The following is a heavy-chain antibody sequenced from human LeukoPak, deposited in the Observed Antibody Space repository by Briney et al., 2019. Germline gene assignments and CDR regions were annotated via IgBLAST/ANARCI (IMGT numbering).Heavy chain of an antibody. V-gene: IGHV3-30*03. CDR3: ARALYNHGWFPDYFDS. D-gene: IGHD1-14*01. CDR2: ISYDGSDK. Sequence: PGGSLRLSCAASGFTFNNYGMHWVRQAPGKGLECVAVISYDGSDKYYADSVKGRFTISRDNSENPLYLQMNVLRAEDTAVYYCARALYNHGWFPDYFDSWGQGTLVTVSS. CDR1: GFTFNNYG. J-gene: IGHJ4*02.